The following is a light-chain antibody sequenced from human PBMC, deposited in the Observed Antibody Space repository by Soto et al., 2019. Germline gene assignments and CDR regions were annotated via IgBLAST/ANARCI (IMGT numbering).Light chain of an antibody. Sequence: EIVLTQSPATLSLSPGERATLSCRASQSVSSYLAWYQQKPGQAPRLLMYEASNRATGIPARFSGGGSGTDFTLTISSLEPEDFAVYYCQQRSDWPGTFGQGTKG. V-gene: IGKV3-11*01. CDR3: QQRSDWPGT. CDR2: EAS. CDR1: QSVSSY. J-gene: IGKJ1*01.